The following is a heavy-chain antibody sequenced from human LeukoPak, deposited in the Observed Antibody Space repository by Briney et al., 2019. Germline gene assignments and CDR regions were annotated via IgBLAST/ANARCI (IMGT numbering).Heavy chain of an antibody. D-gene: IGHD6-13*01. CDR3: GREGRGVPGAIAAVKGFDY. Sequence: ASVKVSCKSSGYTFTGYYLHWVRQAPGQGLEWMGIINPSGGSTSYAQKFQGRVTMTRDRSTSTVYMELSSLRTEDAAIYYCGREGRGVPGAIAAVKGFDYWGQGTLVTVSS. J-gene: IGHJ4*02. V-gene: IGHV1-46*01. CDR1: GYTFTGYY. CDR2: INPSGGST.